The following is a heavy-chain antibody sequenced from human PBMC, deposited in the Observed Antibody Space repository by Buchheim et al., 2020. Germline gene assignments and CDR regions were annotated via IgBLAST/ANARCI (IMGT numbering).Heavy chain of an antibody. CDR3: ARDVIVATIIPYYFDY. D-gene: IGHD5-12*01. CDR1: GFTFSSYS. V-gene: IGHV3-21*01. CDR2: ISSSSSYI. J-gene: IGHJ4*02. Sequence: EVQLVESGGGLVKPGGSLRLSCAASGFTFSSYSMNWVRQAPGKGLEWVSSISSSSSYIYYADSVKGRFTIYRDNAKNSLYMQMNSLRAEDTAVYYCARDVIVATIIPYYFDYWGQGTL.